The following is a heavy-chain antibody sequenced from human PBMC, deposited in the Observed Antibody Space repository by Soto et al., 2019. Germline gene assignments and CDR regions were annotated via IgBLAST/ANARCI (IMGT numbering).Heavy chain of an antibody. CDR2: ISGSGGST. CDR1: GFTFSSYA. D-gene: IGHD2-15*01. J-gene: IGHJ6*03. CDR3: AKDGAGYCSGGSCYSRYYYYYMDV. Sequence: EVQLLESGGGLVQPGGSLRLSCAASGFTFSSYAMSWVRQAPGKGLEWVSAISGSGGSTYYADSVKGRLTISRDNSKNTLYLQMNSLRAEDTAVYYCAKDGAGYCSGGSCYSRYYYYYMDVWGKGTTVTVSS. V-gene: IGHV3-23*01.